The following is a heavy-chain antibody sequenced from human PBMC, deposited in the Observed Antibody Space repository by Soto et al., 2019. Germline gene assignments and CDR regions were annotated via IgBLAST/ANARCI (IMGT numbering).Heavy chain of an antibody. D-gene: IGHD5-12*01. CDR1: GGSISSGGYY. CDR2: IYYSGST. V-gene: IGHV4-31*03. J-gene: IGHJ4*02. CDR3: ARGPEPQAAAIYGY. Sequence: PSETLSLTCTVSGGSISSGGYYWSWIRQHPGKGLEWIGYIYYSGSTYYNPSLKSRVTISVDTSKNQFSLKLSSVTAADTAVYYCARGPEPQAAAIYGYWGQGTLVTVSS.